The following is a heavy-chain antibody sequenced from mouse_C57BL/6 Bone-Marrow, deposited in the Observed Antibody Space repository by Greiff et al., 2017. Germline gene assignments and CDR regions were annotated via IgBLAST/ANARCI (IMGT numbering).Heavy chain of an antibody. V-gene: IGHV1-53*01. CDR3: ARSGRWLLRTFDY. D-gene: IGHD2-3*01. CDR1: GYTFTSYW. CDR2: INPSNGGT. J-gene: IGHJ2*01. Sequence: VQLQQPGTELVKPGASVKLSCKASGYTFTSYWMHWVKPRPGQGLEWIGNINPSNGGTNYNEQFKSKATLTVDKSSSTAYMQLSSLTSEDSAVYYCARSGRWLLRTFDYWGQGTTLTVSS.